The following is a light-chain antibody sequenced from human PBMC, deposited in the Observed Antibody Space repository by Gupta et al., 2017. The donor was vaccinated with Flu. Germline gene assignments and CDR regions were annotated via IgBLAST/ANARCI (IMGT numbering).Light chain of an antibody. V-gene: IGKV1-5*03. CDR1: RSINIW. CDR3: QQYDTYSGT. J-gene: IGKJ1*01. CDR2: KTS. Sequence: DIQMTQSPSTLSASVGVRVTITCRASRSINIWLAWYQQKPGKAPNLLIYKTSNLESGVPSRFSGSGSGTEFTLTISSLQPDDFATYYCQQYDTYSGTFGQGTKVEI.